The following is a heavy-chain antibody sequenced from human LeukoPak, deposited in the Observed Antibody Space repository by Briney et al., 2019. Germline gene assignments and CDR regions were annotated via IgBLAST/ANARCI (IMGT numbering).Heavy chain of an antibody. V-gene: IGHV4-39*07. CDR3: ARTVAGTFDY. J-gene: IGHJ4*02. D-gene: IGHD6-19*01. Sequence: SETLSLTCTVSGGSISSSSYYWGWIRQPPGKGLEWIGSIYYSGSTYYNPSLKSRVTISVDTSKNQFSLKLSSVTAADTAVYYCARTVAGTFDYWGQGTLVTVSS. CDR2: IYYSGST. CDR1: GGSISSSSYY.